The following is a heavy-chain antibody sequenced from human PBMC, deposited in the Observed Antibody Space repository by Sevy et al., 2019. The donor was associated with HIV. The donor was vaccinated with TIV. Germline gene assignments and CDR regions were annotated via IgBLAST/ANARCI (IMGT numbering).Heavy chain of an antibody. V-gene: IGHV3-11*01. CDR1: GFTFSDYY. CDR3: ARVVEYSSSSPEKYYYYYYGMDV. Sequence: GGSLRLSCAASGFTFSDYYMSWIRQAPGKGLEWVSYISSSGSTIYYADSVKGRFTISRDNAKNSLYLQTNSLRAEDTAVYYCARVVEYSSSSPEKYYYYYYGMDVWGQGTTVTVSS. D-gene: IGHD6-6*01. J-gene: IGHJ6*02. CDR2: ISSSGSTI.